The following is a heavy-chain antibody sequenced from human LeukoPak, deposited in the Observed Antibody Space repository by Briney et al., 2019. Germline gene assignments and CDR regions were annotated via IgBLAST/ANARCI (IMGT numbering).Heavy chain of an antibody. D-gene: IGHD5-12*01. V-gene: IGHV4-61*02. CDR1: GGSISSGSYY. CDR3: ASRGYSGYASFDY. Sequence: SETLSLTCTVSGGSISSGSYYWSWIRQPAGKGLEWIGRIYTSGSTNYNPSLKSRVTISVDTSKNQFSLKLSSVTAADTAVYYCASRGYSGYASFDYWGQGTLVTVSS. CDR2: IYTSGST. J-gene: IGHJ4*02.